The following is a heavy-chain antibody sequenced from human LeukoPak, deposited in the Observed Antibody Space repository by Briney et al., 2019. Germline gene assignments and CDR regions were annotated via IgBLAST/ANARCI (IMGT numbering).Heavy chain of an antibody. Sequence: PGGSLRLSCAASGFTVSSNYMSWVRQAPGKGLEWVPVIYSGGSTYYADSVKGRFTISRDNSKNTLYLQMNSLRAEDTAVYYCARDRYSSGWYIGYYYYMDVWGKGTTVTISS. J-gene: IGHJ6*03. V-gene: IGHV3-66*01. CDR1: GFTVSSNY. D-gene: IGHD6-19*01. CDR2: IYSGGST. CDR3: ARDRYSSGWYIGYYYYMDV.